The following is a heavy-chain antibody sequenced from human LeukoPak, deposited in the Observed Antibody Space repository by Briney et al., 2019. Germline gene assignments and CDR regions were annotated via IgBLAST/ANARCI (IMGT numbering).Heavy chain of an antibody. CDR1: AFTFSSYT. J-gene: IGHJ4*02. CDR2: IYSDNT. Sequence: GGSLRLSCAASAFTFSSYTMSWVRQAPGKGLEWVSFIYSDNTHYSDSVKGRFTISSDNSKHTLYLQMNSLGAEDTGVYYCARRASAYSHPYDYWGQGTLVTVSS. D-gene: IGHD4/OR15-4a*01. CDR3: ARRASAYSHPYDY. V-gene: IGHV3-53*01.